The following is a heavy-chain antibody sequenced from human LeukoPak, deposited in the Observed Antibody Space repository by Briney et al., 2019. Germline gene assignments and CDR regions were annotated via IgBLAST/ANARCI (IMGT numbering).Heavy chain of an antibody. CDR2: ISSRGSTI. D-gene: IGHD2-21*02. Sequence: GGSLRLSCAASGFTFSDYYMSWIRQAPGKGLGWVSYISSRGSTIYYEDSVKGRFTISRDNAKNSLYLQMNRQRAEDTDVYYCARDGLVTEDYYYYYRMHLWRQGPTVPVPS. CDR1: GFTFSDYY. J-gene: IGHJ6*02. CDR3: ARDGLVTEDYYYYYRMHL. V-gene: IGHV3-11*01.